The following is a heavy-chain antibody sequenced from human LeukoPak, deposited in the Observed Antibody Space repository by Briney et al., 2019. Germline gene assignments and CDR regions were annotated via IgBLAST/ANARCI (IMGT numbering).Heavy chain of an antibody. J-gene: IGHJ5*02. V-gene: IGHV3-74*01. CDR1: GFTFSSYW. Sequence: GGSLRLSCAASGFTFSSYWMHWVRQAPGMGLVWVSRIDSDGSGASYADSVKGRFTISRDNAKNTRYLQMNSLRAEDTAVYYCARIGPSGSGSYFFLDPWGQGTLVTVSS. D-gene: IGHD3-10*01. CDR3: ARIGPSGSGSYFFLDP. CDR2: IDSDGSGA.